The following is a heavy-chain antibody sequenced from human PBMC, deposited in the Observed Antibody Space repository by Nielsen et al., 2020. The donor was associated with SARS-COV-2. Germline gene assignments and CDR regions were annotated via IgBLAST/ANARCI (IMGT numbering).Heavy chain of an antibody. CDR3: ARSDSSGWSPGPTDGMDV. Sequence: ASVKVSCKASGYTFTSYGISWVRQAPGQGLEWMGWISAYNGNTNYAQKLQGRVTMTTDTSTSTAYMELRSLRSDDTAVYYCARSDSSGWSPGPTDGMDVWGQGTTVTVSS. CDR2: ISAYNGNT. J-gene: IGHJ6*02. CDR1: GYTFTSYG. V-gene: IGHV1-18*01. D-gene: IGHD6-19*01.